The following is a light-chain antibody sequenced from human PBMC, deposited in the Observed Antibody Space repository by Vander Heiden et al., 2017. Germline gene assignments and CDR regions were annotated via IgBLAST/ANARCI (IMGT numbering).Light chain of an antibody. CDR2: GSS. V-gene: IGLV1-40*01. J-gene: IGLJ3*02. Sequence: SVLTQPPSVSGAPGPRVPISCTGSRSNIGAGLDGHWYQQLQGTAPKLLIDGSSNRPSGVPDRFSGSKSGTSASLAITGLQAEDEADYYFQSYDSSLSGSRVFGGGTKLTVL. CDR3: QSYDSSLSGSRV. CDR1: RSNIGAGLD.